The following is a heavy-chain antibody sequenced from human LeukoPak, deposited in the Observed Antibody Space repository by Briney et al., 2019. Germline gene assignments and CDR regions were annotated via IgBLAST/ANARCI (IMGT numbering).Heavy chain of an antibody. V-gene: IGHV4-4*07. Sequence: SETLSLTCTVSGGSISSYYWSWIRQPAGKGLVWIGRIYTSGGTNYNPSLKSRVTMSIDTSKNQFSLKLSSVTAADTAVYYCARDYYDSTGYYYALWGQGTLVTVSS. J-gene: IGHJ4*02. CDR3: ARDYYDSTGYYYAL. D-gene: IGHD3-22*01. CDR1: GGSISSYY. CDR2: IYTSGGT.